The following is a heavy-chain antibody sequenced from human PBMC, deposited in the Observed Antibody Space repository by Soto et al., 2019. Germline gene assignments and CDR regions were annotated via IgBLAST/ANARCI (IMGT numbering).Heavy chain of an antibody. J-gene: IGHJ4*02. CDR1: GFTFSSYA. CDR2: ISGSGGST. Sequence: PGGSLRLSYAASGFTFSSYAMSWVRQAPGKGLEWVSAISGSGGSTYYADSVKGRFTISRDNSKNTLYLQMNSLRAEDTAVYYCANTVVVVVAANDYWGQGTLVTVSS. V-gene: IGHV3-23*01. CDR3: ANTVVVVVAANDY. D-gene: IGHD2-15*01.